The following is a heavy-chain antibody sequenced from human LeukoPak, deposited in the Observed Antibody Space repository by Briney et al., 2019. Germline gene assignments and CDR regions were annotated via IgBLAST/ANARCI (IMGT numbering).Heavy chain of an antibody. J-gene: IGHJ4*02. D-gene: IGHD6-6*01. CDR3: ARDWIAARLEFDY. CDR1: GYTFTSYD. CDR2: MNPNSGNT. V-gene: IGHV1-8*03. Sequence: ASVKVSCKASGYTFTSYDINWVRQATGQGLEWMGWMNPNSGNTGYAQKFQGRVTITRNTSISTAYMELSSLRSEDTAVYYCARDWIAARLEFDYWGQGTLVTVSS.